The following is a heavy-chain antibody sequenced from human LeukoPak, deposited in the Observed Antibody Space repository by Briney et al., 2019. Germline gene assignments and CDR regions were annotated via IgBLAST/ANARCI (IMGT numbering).Heavy chain of an antibody. Sequence: RGESLKIPCKGSGYSFTSHWISWVRQMPGKGLEWMGRIDPSDSYINYSPSFQGHVTISADKSISTAYLQWSSLKASDTAMYYCARTSSVLGGYCSGGSCYSGWFDPWGQGTLVTVSS. V-gene: IGHV5-10-1*01. D-gene: IGHD2-15*01. CDR2: IDPSDSYI. J-gene: IGHJ5*02. CDR1: GYSFTSHW. CDR3: ARTSSVLGGYCSGGSCYSGWFDP.